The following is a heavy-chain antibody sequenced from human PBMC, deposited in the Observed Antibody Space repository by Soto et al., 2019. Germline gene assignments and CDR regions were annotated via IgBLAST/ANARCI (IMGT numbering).Heavy chain of an antibody. J-gene: IGHJ6*02. V-gene: IGHV3-7*01. CDR1: GFTFSDSW. CDR2: IKHDGSEK. CDR3: ASLGRHG. Sequence: EVQLVESGGGLVQPGGSLRLSCAAPGFTFSDSWMDWVRQAPGKGPEWVANIKHDGSEKNYVVSVKGRFTISRDNAKNSLYLQMNSLRAEDTAVYYCASLGRHGWGQGTTVTVSS. D-gene: IGHD3-16*01.